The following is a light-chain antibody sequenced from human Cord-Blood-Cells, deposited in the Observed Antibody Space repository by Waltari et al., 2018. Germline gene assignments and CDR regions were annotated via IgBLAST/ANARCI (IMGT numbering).Light chain of an antibody. CDR1: SSDVGGYNY. J-gene: IGLJ3*02. CDR3: SADAGSNNGV. V-gene: IGLV2-8*01. CDR2: EVS. Sequence: QSALTQPPSASGSPGQSVTISCTGTSSDVGGYNYVSWYQQHPGKAPKLMIYEVSKRPSGAPDRWWASKAGNTASLTVSGLQAEDEADYYCSADAGSNNGVFGGGTKLTV.